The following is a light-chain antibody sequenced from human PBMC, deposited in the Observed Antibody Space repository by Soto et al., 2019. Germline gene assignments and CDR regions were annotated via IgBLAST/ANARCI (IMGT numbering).Light chain of an antibody. CDR3: SSYTSSSTVI. CDR1: SSDIGGYNY. J-gene: IGLJ2*01. Sequence: QSVLTQAASMSGSPGQSITISCTGTSSDIGGYNYISWYQQLPGKAPKFIIYDVRNRPSGVSNRFSGSRSGNTASLTISGLQAEDEADYYCSSYTSSSTVIFGGGTKLTVL. CDR2: DVR. V-gene: IGLV2-14*01.